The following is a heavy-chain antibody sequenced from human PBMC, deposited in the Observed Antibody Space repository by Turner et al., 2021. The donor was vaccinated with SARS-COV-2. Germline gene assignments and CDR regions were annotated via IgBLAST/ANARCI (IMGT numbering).Heavy chain of an antibody. CDR1: GFTFSSYW. V-gene: IGHV3-7*03. J-gene: IGHJ4*02. CDR3: ARLHTSSWYFDY. D-gene: IGHD6-13*01. Sequence: EVQMVESGGALVRSGESLRPLCAASGFTFSSYWMNWIRQAPGKGLEWVANIMQDGSEKYYVDAVKSRFTISRDNDKNSLYLQMISLRAEDTAVYYCARLHTSSWYFDYWGQGTLVTVSS. CDR2: IMQDGSEK.